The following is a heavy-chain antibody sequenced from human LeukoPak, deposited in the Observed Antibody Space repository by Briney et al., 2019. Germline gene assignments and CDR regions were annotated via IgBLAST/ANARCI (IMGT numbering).Heavy chain of an antibody. CDR1: GFTFSGYS. CDR2: ISGSGGST. Sequence: GGSLRLSCAASGFTFSGYSMNWVRQAPGKGLEWVSAISGSGGSTYYADSAKGRFTISRDNSKNTLYLQMNSLRAEDTAVYYCAKGIDDSSGYYMVNYFDYWGQGTLVTVSS. V-gene: IGHV3-23*01. J-gene: IGHJ4*02. D-gene: IGHD3-22*01. CDR3: AKGIDDSSGYYMVNYFDY.